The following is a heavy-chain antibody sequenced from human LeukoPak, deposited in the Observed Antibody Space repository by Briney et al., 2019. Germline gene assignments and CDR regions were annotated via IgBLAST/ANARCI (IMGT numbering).Heavy chain of an antibody. CDR2: ISGSGDT. D-gene: IGHD3-10*01. CDR1: GFTFSSYA. Sequence: GGSLRLSCAASGFTFSSYAMIWVRQAPGKGLEWVSGISGSGDTYYAASVKGRFTISRDNSKNTLYLQMNSLRGDDTAVYYCEKPHYGSGSYYTDDHWGQGTLVTVPS. J-gene: IGHJ4*02. V-gene: IGHV3-23*01. CDR3: EKPHYGSGSYYTDDH.